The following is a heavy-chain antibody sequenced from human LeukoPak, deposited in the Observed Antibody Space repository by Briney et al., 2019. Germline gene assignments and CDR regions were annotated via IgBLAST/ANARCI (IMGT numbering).Heavy chain of an antibody. CDR2: INHSGST. CDR3: ARHRMVRGNYYMDV. D-gene: IGHD3-10*01. CDR1: GGSFSGYY. V-gene: IGHV4-34*01. J-gene: IGHJ6*03. Sequence: SETLSLTCAVYGGSFSGYYWSWIRQPPGKGLEWIGEINHSGSTNYNPSLKSRVTISVDTSKNQFSLKLSSVTAADTAVYYCARHRMVRGNYYMDVWGKGTTVTISS.